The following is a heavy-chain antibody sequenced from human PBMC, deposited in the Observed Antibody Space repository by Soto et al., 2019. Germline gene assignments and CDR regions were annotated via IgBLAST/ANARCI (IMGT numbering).Heavy chain of an antibody. CDR2: ISSSSSYI. V-gene: IGHV3-21*01. Sequence: EVQLVESGGGLVKPGGSLRLSCAASGFTFSSYSMNWVRQAPGKGLEWVPSISSSSSYIYYADSVKGRFTISRDNAKNSRCLQMNSRRGEDTAVYYCARATALGYCSSTSCYAGINWFDPWGQGTLVTVSS. CDR1: GFTFSSYS. D-gene: IGHD2-2*01. CDR3: ARATALGYCSSTSCYAGINWFDP. J-gene: IGHJ5*02.